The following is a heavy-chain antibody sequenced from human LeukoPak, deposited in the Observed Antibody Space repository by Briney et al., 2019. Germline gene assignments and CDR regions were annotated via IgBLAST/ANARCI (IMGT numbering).Heavy chain of an antibody. Sequence: SVKVSCKASGGTFSSYAISWVRQAPGQGLEWMGGIIPIFGTANYAQKFQGRVTITADESTSTAYMELSSLRSEDTAVYYCARDLRVVGQLPPFDPWGQGTLVTVSS. CDR2: IIPIFGTA. J-gene: IGHJ5*02. D-gene: IGHD2-2*01. V-gene: IGHV1-69*13. CDR1: GGTFSSYA. CDR3: ARDLRVVGQLPPFDP.